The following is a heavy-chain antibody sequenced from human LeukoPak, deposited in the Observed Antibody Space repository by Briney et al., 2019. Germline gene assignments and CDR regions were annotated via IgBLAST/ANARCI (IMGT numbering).Heavy chain of an antibody. V-gene: IGHV4-59*08. CDR1: GSSISSYY. D-gene: IGHD3-16*01. CDR2: IYYTGSK. J-gene: IGHJ4*02. Sequence: PSETLSLTCTVSGSSISSYYWSWIRQPPGKGLEYIGYIYYTGSKNYSPSLKSRVTISLDTPKNQFSLKLNSVTAADTAVYYCARHPIFGGSNVYAFDYWGQGTLVTVSS. CDR3: ARHPIFGGSNVYAFDY.